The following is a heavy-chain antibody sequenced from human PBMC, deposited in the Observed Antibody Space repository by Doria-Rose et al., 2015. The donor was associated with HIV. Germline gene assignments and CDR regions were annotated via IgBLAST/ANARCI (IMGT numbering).Heavy chain of an antibody. CDR3: ARIKSSRWYHKYYFDF. D-gene: IGHD6-13*01. V-gene: IGHV2-26*01. Sequence: QITLKESGPVLVKPTETLTLTCTVSGVSLSSPGMGVSWIRQPPGKALEWLANIFSDDERSYKTSLKSRLTISRDTSKSQLVLTMTDMDPVDTATYYCARIKSSRWYHKYYFDFWGQGTLVIVSA. CDR1: GVSLSSPGMG. CDR2: IFSDDER. J-gene: IGHJ4*02.